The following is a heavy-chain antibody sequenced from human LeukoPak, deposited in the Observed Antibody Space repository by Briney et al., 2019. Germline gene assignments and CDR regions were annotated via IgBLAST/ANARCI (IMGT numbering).Heavy chain of an antibody. CDR1: GFTFSSYW. CDR3: ARDSDWVFDY. V-gene: IGHV3-7*01. CDR2: IKPDGSEK. Sequence: GGSLRLSCAASGFTFSSYWMSWVRQSPGKGLEWVANIKPDGSEKYFMDSVKGRLTISRDNAKNSLYLQMNSLRADDTAVYYCARDSDWVFDYWGQGTLVTVSS. J-gene: IGHJ4*02. D-gene: IGHD2-21*01.